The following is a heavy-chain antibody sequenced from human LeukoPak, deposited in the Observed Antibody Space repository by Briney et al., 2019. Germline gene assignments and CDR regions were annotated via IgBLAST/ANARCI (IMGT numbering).Heavy chain of an antibody. CDR1: GGSLTGYS. D-gene: IGHD2-2*01. V-gene: IGHV4-59*01. J-gene: IGHJ6*03. CDR2: IYYSGST. Sequence: SETLSLTCSVSGGSLTGYSWTWIRQSPGKGLEWIGYIYYSGSTNYNPSLKSRVTISVDTSKNQFSLKLSSVTAADTAVYYCARGPPRGYCSSTSCYYYYYMDVWGKGTTVTVSS. CDR3: ARGPPRGYCSSTSCYYYYYMDV.